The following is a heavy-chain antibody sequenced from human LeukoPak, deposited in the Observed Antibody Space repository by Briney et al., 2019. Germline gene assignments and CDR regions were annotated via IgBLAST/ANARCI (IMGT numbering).Heavy chain of an antibody. CDR1: GGTFSSYA. V-gene: IGHV1-69*04. CDR3: ARVGGRGSSSWYYGMDV. Sequence: ASVKVSCKASGGTFSSYAISWVRQAPGQGLEWMGRIIPILGIANYAQKFQGRVTITADKSTSTAYMELSSLRSEDTAVYYCARVGGRGSSSWYYGMDVWGQGTTVTVSS. CDR2: IIPILGIA. D-gene: IGHD6-13*01. J-gene: IGHJ6*02.